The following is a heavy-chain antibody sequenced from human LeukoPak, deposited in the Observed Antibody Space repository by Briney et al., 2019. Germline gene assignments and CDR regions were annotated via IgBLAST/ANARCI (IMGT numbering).Heavy chain of an antibody. CDR3: ARDRQHRDAFDI. CDR2: IYYSGST. CDR1: GGSIGSYY. V-gene: IGHV4-59*01. Sequence: SETLSLTCTVSGGSIGSYYWSWVRQPPGEGLEWIGYIYYSGSTNYNPSLKSRVTMLVDTSKNQFSLKLNSLTAADTAVYFCARDRQHRDAFDIWGQGTMVTVSS. J-gene: IGHJ3*02.